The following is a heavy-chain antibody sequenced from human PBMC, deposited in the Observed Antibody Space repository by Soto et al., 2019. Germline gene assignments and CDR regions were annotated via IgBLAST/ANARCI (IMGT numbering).Heavy chain of an antibody. J-gene: IGHJ4*02. V-gene: IGHV3-30*03. CDR1: GFTFSQYG. CDR2: ISYDGSNK. CDR3: ASYSGQYQGRIDY. Sequence: PGGSLRLSCAASGFTFSQYGIHWVRQAPGKGLEWLAVISYDGSNKHYADSVKGRFTVSRDNSKNTLYLQMNSLRAEDTAVYFCASYSGQYQGRIDYWGQGTLVTVSS. D-gene: IGHD1-26*01.